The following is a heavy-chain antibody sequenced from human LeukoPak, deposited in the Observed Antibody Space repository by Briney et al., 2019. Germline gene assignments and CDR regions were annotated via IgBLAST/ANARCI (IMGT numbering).Heavy chain of an antibody. D-gene: IGHD5-12*01. Sequence: KSGGSLRLSCAASGFTFSSYSMNWVRQAPGKGLEWVSSISSSSSYIYYADSVKGRFTISRDNAKNSLYLQMNSLRAEDTAVYYCARNPTPGVATTDDYWGQGTLVTVSS. CDR2: ISSSSSYI. CDR1: GFTFSSYS. V-gene: IGHV3-21*01. CDR3: ARNPTPGVATTDDY. J-gene: IGHJ4*02.